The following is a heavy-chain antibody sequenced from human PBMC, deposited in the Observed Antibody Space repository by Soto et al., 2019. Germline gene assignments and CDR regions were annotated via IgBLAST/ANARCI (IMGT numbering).Heavy chain of an antibody. CDR1: GYTYTCYY. CDR2: MNPNSGST. CDR3: ASRGVYCSSTSGHGH. J-gene: IGHJ4*02. V-gene: IGHV1-8*02. Sequence: GASVKVTCTASGYTYTCYYMHWLRQAPGQGLEWMGWMNPNSGSTGYAQKFQGRVTMTRNTAISTAYMELSSLRAEDTAVYYCASRGVYCSSTSGHGHWGQGTLVTVSS. D-gene: IGHD2-2*01.